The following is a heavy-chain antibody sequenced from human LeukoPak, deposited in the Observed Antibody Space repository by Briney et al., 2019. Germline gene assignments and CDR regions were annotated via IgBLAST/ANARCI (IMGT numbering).Heavy chain of an antibody. V-gene: IGHV3-7*01. J-gene: IGHJ5*02. CDR1: GFTFSSYW. Sequence: GGSLRLSCAASGFTFSSYWMSWVRQAPGKGLEWVANVKQDGSEKYYVDPVKGRFTISRDNAKNSLYLQMSSLRAADTAVYYCARDGRGYCGGDCFLSWFDPWGQGTLVTVSS. CDR2: VKQDGSEK. D-gene: IGHD2-21*02. CDR3: ARDGRGYCGGDCFLSWFDP.